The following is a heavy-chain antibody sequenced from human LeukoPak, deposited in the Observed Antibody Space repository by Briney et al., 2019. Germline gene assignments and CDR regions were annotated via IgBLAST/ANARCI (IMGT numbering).Heavy chain of an antibody. D-gene: IGHD2/OR15-2a*01. CDR1: GNYW. Sequence: GGSLRLSCAASGNYWMHWVCQVPGKGLVWVSHINSDGSWTSYADSVKGRFTISKDNAKNTVYLQMNSLRAEDTAVYYCVSFYETYWGRGTLVTVSS. CDR3: VSFYETY. V-gene: IGHV3-74*01. J-gene: IGHJ4*02. CDR2: INSDGSWT.